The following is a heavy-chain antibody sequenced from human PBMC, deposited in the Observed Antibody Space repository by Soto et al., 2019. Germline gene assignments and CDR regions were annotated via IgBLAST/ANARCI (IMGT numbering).Heavy chain of an antibody. CDR1: GFTFSDYY. Sequence: QVQLVESGGGLVKPGGSLRLSCAASGFTFSDYYMSWIRQAPGKGLEWVSYISSSSSYTNYADSVKGRFTISRDNAKNSLYLQMNSLRAEDTAVYYCARRHIAVVNFDYWGQGTLVTVSS. CDR3: ARRHIAVVNFDY. V-gene: IGHV3-11*05. J-gene: IGHJ4*02. D-gene: IGHD6-19*01. CDR2: ISSSSSYT.